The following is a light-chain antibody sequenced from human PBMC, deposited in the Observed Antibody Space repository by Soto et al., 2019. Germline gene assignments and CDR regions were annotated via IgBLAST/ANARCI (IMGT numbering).Light chain of an antibody. V-gene: IGKV1-39*01. CDR3: QQSYSGLYT. CDR1: QTISRF. J-gene: IGKJ2*01. CDR2: APS. Sequence: DIQMTQSPSSLSASVGDRVTITCRASQTISRFLSWYQKKPGNAPKLLLYAPSTLQPGVPSRFSGSGSGTDFTLTIRSLQPEDFATYYCQQSYSGLYTFGQGTQLEIK.